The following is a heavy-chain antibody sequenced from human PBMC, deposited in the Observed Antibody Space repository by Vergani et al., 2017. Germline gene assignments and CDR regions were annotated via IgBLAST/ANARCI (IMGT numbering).Heavy chain of an antibody. CDR1: GGTFSSYA. CDR2: IIPIFGTA. V-gene: IGHV1-69*01. D-gene: IGHD4-11*01. Sequence: QVQLVQSGAEVKKPGSSVKVSCKASGGTFSSYAISWVRQAPGQGLEWMGGIIPIFGTANYAQKSQGRVTITADESTSTAYMELSSLRSEDTAVYYCARLGHDYPPRSNWFDPWGQGTLVTVSS. CDR3: ARLGHDYPPRSNWFDP. J-gene: IGHJ5*02.